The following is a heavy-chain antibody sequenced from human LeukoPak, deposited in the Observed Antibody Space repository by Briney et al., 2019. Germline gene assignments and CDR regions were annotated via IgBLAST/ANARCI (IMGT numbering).Heavy chain of an antibody. CDR1: GLVSSDYF. V-gene: IGHV3-72*01. CDR2: ARNKANRYTP. Sequence: PGESLRLSCAPSGLVSSDYFMGWVRQAPGKGLEWVGRARNKANRYTPAYAAAVKPRFTIPRDDSRNSLYLQMKRLKTEETAVYYCARGRNSFDYWGQGTLVTVSS. CDR3: ARGRNSFDY. J-gene: IGHJ4*02. D-gene: IGHD4-11*01.